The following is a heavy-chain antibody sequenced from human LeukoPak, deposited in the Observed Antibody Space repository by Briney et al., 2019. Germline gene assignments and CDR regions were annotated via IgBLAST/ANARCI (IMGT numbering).Heavy chain of an antibody. Sequence: KDGESLKISCKGSGYSFSGYWIGWVRQMPGKGLEWMGIIYPDDSDTRYSPSFQGQVTISADTSINTAYLQWSSLKASDTAMYYCARPRSGYAGGQYYFYYMDVWGQGTTVTVSS. V-gene: IGHV5-51*01. D-gene: IGHD5-12*01. CDR1: GYSFSGYW. CDR2: IYPDDSDT. J-gene: IGHJ6*03. CDR3: ARPRSGYAGGQYYFYYMDV.